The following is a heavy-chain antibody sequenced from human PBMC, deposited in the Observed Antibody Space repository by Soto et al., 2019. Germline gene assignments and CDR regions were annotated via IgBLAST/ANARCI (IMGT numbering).Heavy chain of an antibody. CDR2: ISGSGGST. CDR1: GFTFSTYA. J-gene: IGHJ4*02. Sequence: EVQLLESGGGLVQPGGSLRLSCAVSGFTFSTYAMSWVRQAPGKGLEWVSGISGSGGSTNYAHSVKGRFTISRDDSKNILYLQMNSLRAEDTAVYYCAKDLHYSGYPGNYFDYWGQRTLVTVSS. CDR3: AKDLHYSGYPGNYFDY. D-gene: IGHD5-12*01. V-gene: IGHV3-23*01.